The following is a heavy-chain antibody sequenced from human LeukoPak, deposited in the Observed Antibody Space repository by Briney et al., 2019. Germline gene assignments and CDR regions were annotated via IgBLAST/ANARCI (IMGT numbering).Heavy chain of an antibody. Sequence: SETLSLTCTVSGGSISGRYWSWIRQPPGKGLEWIGYIYYTGSTNYNPSLRSRVTISLDTSKSQFSPKLSSLTAADTVVYYCARLTNAFDVWGQGTMVTVSS. V-gene: IGHV4-59*08. D-gene: IGHD1-1*01. J-gene: IGHJ3*01. CDR3: ARLTNAFDV. CDR1: GGSISGRY. CDR2: IYYTGST.